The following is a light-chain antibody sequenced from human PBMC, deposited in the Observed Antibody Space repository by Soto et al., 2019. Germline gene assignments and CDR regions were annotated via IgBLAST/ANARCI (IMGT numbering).Light chain of an antibody. V-gene: IGLV2-23*01. CDR3: CSYAGSTTFWV. J-gene: IGLJ3*02. CDR2: EGT. CDR1: SSDVGGYDV. Sequence: QSALTQPASVSGSPGQTITISCTGTSSDVGGYDVVSWYQQHPGKAPKLMIYEGTKRPSGVSNRFSGSKSGNTASLTVSGLQAEDEADYHCCSYAGSTTFWVFGGGTQLTVL.